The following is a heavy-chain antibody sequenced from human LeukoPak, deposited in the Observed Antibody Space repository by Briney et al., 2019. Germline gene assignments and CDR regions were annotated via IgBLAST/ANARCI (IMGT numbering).Heavy chain of an antibody. CDR2: ISAYNGNT. Sequence: ASVKVSCKASGYTFTSYGISWVRQAPGQGLEWMGWISAYNGNTNYAQKLQGRVTMTTDTSTSTAYMELRSLRSDDTAVYYCARDRLGRGITIFGVVPDPFDYWGQGTLVTVSS. V-gene: IGHV1-18*01. CDR3: ARDRLGRGITIFGVVPDPFDY. D-gene: IGHD3-3*01. J-gene: IGHJ4*02. CDR1: GYTFTSYG.